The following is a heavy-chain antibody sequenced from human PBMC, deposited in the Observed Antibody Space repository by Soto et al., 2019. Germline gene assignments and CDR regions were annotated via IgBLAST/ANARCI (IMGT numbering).Heavy chain of an antibody. CDR1: GYTFTGYY. V-gene: IGHV1-2*02. Sequence: ASGKVSCKASGYTFTGYYMHWVRQAPGQGLEWMGWINPNSGGTNYPQKFQGRVTMTRDTSISTAYMELSRLTSDDTAVYYCAREYSSSSGKAFDIWGRGTMVTV. D-gene: IGHD6-6*01. J-gene: IGHJ3*02. CDR3: AREYSSSSGKAFDI. CDR2: INPNSGGT.